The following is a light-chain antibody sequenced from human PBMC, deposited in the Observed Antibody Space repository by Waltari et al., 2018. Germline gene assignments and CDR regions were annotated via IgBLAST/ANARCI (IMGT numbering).Light chain of an antibody. V-gene: IGKV3-15*01. CDR1: QIVSTN. CDR2: DAS. Sequence: EIVMTQSPATLPVSPGERATISCRASQIVSTNLAWYQHKPGQAPRLLIYDASTRATGIPPRFSGSGSGTEFTLTISSLQPEDFAVYYCQQYKNWPPLTFGGGTKVEIK. J-gene: IGKJ4*01. CDR3: QQYKNWPPLT.